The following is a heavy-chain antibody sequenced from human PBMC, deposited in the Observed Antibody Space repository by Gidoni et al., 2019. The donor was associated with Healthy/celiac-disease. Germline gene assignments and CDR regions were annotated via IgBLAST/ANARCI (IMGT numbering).Heavy chain of an antibody. CDR3: ARGIRGDY. J-gene: IGHJ4*02. V-gene: IGHV3-48*01. Sequence: EVQLVESGGGLVQPGGSLRRSCAASGFTFSSYSMNWVRQAPGKGLEWVSYLSSSSSTIYYADSVKGLFTISRDNANNSLYLQMNSLIAEDTAVYYCARGIRGDYWGQGTLVTVSS. CDR1: GFTFSSYS. CDR2: LSSSSSTI.